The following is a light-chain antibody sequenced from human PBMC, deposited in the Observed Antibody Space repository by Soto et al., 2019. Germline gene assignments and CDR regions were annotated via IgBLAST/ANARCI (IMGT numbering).Light chain of an antibody. CDR3: QQYDSTPPT. J-gene: IGKJ1*01. CDR1: QSVLYNSNNKNC. V-gene: IGKV4-1*01. Sequence: DIVMTQSPDSLAVSLGERATINCKSSQSVLYNSNNKNCLAWYQQKPGQPPILLISWASTRESGVPDRFSGSGSGTDFTLTISSLQAEDVAVYYCQQYDSTPPTFGQGTKVEIK. CDR2: WAS.